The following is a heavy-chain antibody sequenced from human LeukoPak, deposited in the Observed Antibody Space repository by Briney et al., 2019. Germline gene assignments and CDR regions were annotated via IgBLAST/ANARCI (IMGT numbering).Heavy chain of an antibody. CDR1: GFSFGSYA. Sequence: GGSLRLSCAASGFSFGSYAMSWVRQAAGKGLEWVSEICGSVSGSGDCTHYADSVKGRFTISRHNSKNTLYLQMNSLRAEDTAVYYCARIYCSSTSCYDLYYFDYWGQGTLVTVSS. CDR3: ARIYCSSTSCYDLYYFDY. V-gene: IGHV3-23*01. CDR2: ICGSVSGSGDCT. J-gene: IGHJ4*02. D-gene: IGHD2-2*01.